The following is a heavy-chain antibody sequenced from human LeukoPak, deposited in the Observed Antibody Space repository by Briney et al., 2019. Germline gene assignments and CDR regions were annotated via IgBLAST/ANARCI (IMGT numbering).Heavy chain of an antibody. CDR1: GLIFRTYG. CDR3: VSAIGKGAY. Sequence: GGSLRLSCAASGLIFRTYGMHWVRQAPGKGLEWLAFISSDGRRREYENSVKGRFNISRDDSKSTLYLQLSSLRPEDTALYYCVSAIGKGAYWGQGTLVTVSS. J-gene: IGHJ4*02. D-gene: IGHD2-2*02. V-gene: IGHV3-30*04. CDR2: ISSDGRRR.